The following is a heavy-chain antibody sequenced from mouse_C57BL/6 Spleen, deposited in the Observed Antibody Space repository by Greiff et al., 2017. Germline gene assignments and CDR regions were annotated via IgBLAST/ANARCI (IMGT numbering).Heavy chain of an antibody. D-gene: IGHD2-5*01. CDR3: ARENYSNHYAMDY. V-gene: IGHV1-82*01. CDR1: DYAFSSSW. Sequence: QVQLQQSGPELVKPGASVKISCKASDYAFSSSWMNWVKQRPGKGLEWIGRIYPGDGDTNYNGKFKGKATLTADKSSSTAYMQLSSLTSEDSAVYFCARENYSNHYAMDYWGQGTSVTVSS. J-gene: IGHJ4*01. CDR2: IYPGDGDT.